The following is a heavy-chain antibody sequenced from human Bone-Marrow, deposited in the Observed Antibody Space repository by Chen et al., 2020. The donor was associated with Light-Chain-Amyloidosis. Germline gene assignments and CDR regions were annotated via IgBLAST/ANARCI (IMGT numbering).Heavy chain of an antibody. D-gene: IGHD6-19*01. CDR1: GYTFTSYA. V-gene: IGHV7-4-1*02. Sequence: QVQLVQSGSELKKPGASVKVSCKASGYTFTSYAMNWVRQAPGQGLEWMGWINTNTGNPTYAHGFTGRFVFSLDTSVLTAYLQISSLKAEDTAVYYCAVVRPPAQWLDTGGYYMDVWGKGTTVTVSS. CDR3: AVVRPPAQWLDTGGYYMDV. J-gene: IGHJ6*03. CDR2: INTNTGNP.